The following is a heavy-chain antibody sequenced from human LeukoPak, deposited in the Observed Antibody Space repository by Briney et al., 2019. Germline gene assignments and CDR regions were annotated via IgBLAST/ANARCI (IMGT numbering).Heavy chain of an antibody. V-gene: IGHV3-23*01. J-gene: IGHJ4*02. CDR1: GFSINTYT. CDR3: AKDDY. CDR2: ISGSGGST. Sequence: GQSLRLSCDASGFSINTYTMYWVRQAPGKGLEWVSAISGSGGSTYYADSVKGRFTISRDNSKNTLYLQMNSLRAEDTAVYYCAKDDYWGQGTLVTVSS.